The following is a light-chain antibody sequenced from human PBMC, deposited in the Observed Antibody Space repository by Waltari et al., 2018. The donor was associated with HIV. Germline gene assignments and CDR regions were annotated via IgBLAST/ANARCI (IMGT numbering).Light chain of an antibody. V-gene: IGLV2-11*01. CDR2: DVS. CDR1: SSDVGCYNY. CDR3: CSYAGDYTFR. Sequence: QSALTQPRSVSGSPGQSVTISCTGTSSDVGCYNYVSWYQQHPGKAPKLMIYDVSKRPSGVPDSFSGSKSGNTASLTISGLQAEDEADFYCCSYAGDYTFRFGGGTKLTVL. J-gene: IGLJ3*02.